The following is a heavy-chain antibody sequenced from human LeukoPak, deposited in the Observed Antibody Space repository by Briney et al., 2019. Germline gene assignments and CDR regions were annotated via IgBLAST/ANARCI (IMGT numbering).Heavy chain of an antibody. J-gene: IGHJ5*02. CDR2: IYSSGST. D-gene: IGHD6-13*01. CDR1: GGSISGYY. CDR3: ARGQQWFDP. V-gene: IGHV4-59*12. Sequence: NPSETLSLTCTVSGGSISGYYWTWIRQPPGKGLEWIGYIYSSGSTKYNPSLKSPITISVDTSKNQLSLKLSSVTAADTAVYYCARGQQWFDPWGQGTLVTVSS.